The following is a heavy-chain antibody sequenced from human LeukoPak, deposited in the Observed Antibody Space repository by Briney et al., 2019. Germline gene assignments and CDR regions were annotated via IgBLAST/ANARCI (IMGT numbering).Heavy chain of an antibody. CDR2: ISGGGGST. V-gene: IGHV3-23*01. D-gene: IGHD3-9*01. Sequence: PGGSLRLSCAASGFTFSSYGMSWVRQAPGKGLEWVSAISGGGGSTYYADSVKGRFTISRDNSKNTLYLQMNSLRAEDTAVYYCANEERTIFFAYFDYWGQGTLVTVSS. J-gene: IGHJ4*02. CDR1: GFTFSSYG. CDR3: ANEERTIFFAYFDY.